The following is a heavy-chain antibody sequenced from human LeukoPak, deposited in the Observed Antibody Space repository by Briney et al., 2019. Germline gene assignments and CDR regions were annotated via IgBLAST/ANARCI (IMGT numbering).Heavy chain of an antibody. CDR2: ISSSGSTI. J-gene: IGHJ4*02. D-gene: IGHD3-22*01. CDR3: ARVRYYYDSSGYYYGLYFDY. Sequence: PGGSLRLSCAGSGFTFSDYYMSWIRQAPGKGLEWVSYISSSGSTIYYADSVKGRFTISRDNAKNSLYLQMNSLRAEDTAVYYCARVRYYYDSSGYYYGLYFDYWGQGTLVTVSS. CDR1: GFTFSDYY. V-gene: IGHV3-11*01.